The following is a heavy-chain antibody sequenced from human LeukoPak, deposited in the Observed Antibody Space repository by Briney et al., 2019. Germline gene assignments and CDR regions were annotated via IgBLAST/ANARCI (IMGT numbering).Heavy chain of an antibody. CDR2: ISGSGGST. V-gene: IGHV3-23*01. D-gene: IGHD1-26*01. J-gene: IGHJ6*03. CDR3: AATPVILGATPYYYYYMDV. Sequence: GGSLRLSCAASGFTFSSYPMSWVRQAPGKGLEWVSAISGSGGSTYYADSVKGRFTISRDNSKNTLYLQMNSLRAEDTAVYYCAATPVILGATPYYYYYMDVWGKGTTVTVSS. CDR1: GFTFSSYP.